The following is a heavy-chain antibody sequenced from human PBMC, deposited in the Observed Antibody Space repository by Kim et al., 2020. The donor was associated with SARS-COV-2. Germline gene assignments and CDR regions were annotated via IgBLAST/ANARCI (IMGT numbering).Heavy chain of an antibody. D-gene: IGHD5-18*01. J-gene: IGHJ4*02. V-gene: IGHV1-18*01. CDR2: ISAYNGNT. CDR3: SVLVDTAMVDFDY. Sequence: ASVKVSCKASGYTFTSYGISWVRQAPGQGLEWMGWISAYNGNTNYAQKLQGRVTMTTDTSTSTDYMELRSLRSDDTAVYYCSVLVDTAMVDFDYWGQGTLVSVSS. CDR1: GYTFTSYG.